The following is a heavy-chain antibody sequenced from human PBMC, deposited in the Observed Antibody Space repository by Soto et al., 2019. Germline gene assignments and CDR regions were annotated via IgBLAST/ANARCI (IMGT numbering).Heavy chain of an antibody. CDR3: ARDNGYYYYGMDV. CDR1: GFTFSDYY. J-gene: IGHJ6*02. Sequence: QVQLVESGGGLVKPGGSLRLSCAASGFTFSDYYMSWIRQAPGKGLEWVSYISSSSSYTNYADSVKGRFTISRDNAKNSLYLQMNSLRAGDTAVYYCARDNGYYYYGMDVWGQGTTVTVSS. V-gene: IGHV3-11*06. CDR2: ISSSSSYT.